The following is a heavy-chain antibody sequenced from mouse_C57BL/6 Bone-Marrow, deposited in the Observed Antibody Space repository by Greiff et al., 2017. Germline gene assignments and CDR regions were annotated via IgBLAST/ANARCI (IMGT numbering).Heavy chain of an antibody. J-gene: IGHJ2*01. CDR2: IHPNSGST. CDR1: GYTFTSYW. CDR3: ARKLITTVVEYYFDY. V-gene: IGHV1-64*01. D-gene: IGHD1-1*01. Sequence: QVQLKQPGAELVKPGASVKLSCKASGYTFTSYWMHWVKQRPGQGLEWIGMIHPNSGSTNYNEKFKSKATLTVDKSSSTAYMQLSSLTSEDSAVYYCARKLITTVVEYYFDYWGQGTTLTVSS.